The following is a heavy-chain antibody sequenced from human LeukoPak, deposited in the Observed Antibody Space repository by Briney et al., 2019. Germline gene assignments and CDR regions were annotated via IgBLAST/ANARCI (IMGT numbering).Heavy chain of an antibody. J-gene: IGHJ4*02. Sequence: PSETLSLTCTVSGGSISSSSYYWGWLRQPPGKGLEWIGSIYYSGSTYYNPSLKSRVTISVDTSKNQFSLKLSSVTAADTAVYYCARKRLVAYYFDYWGQGTLVTVSS. CDR2: IYYSGST. V-gene: IGHV4-39*07. CDR3: ARKRLVAYYFDY. D-gene: IGHD2-8*02. CDR1: GGSISSSSYY.